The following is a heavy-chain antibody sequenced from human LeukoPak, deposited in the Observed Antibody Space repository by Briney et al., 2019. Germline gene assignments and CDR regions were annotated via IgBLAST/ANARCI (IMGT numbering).Heavy chain of an antibody. CDR2: VNHSGST. CDR3: ARGLNIYGRGRYYYYYMDV. J-gene: IGHJ6*03. CDR1: GGSFSGYY. D-gene: IGHD3-10*02. Sequence: SVTLSLTCAVYGGSFSGYYWSWIRQPPGKGLEWIGEVNHSGSTNYNPSLKSRVTISVDTSKNQFSLKLSSVTAADTAVYYCARGLNIYGRGRYYYYYMDVWGKGTTVTVSS. V-gene: IGHV4-34*01.